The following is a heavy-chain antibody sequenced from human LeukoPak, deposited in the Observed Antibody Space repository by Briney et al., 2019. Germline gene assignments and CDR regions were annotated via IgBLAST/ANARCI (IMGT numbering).Heavy chain of an antibody. J-gene: IGHJ4*02. CDR3: AKGVYYYDSSGYNY. CDR2: ISGSGGST. V-gene: IGHV3-23*01. Sequence: GGSLRLSCAASGFTFSSYAMSWVRQAPGKGLEWVSAISGSGGSTYYADSVKGRFTISRDNSKNTLYLQMNSLRAEDTAVYYCAKGVYYYDSSGYNYWGQGTLVTVSS. CDR1: GFTFSSYA. D-gene: IGHD3-22*01.